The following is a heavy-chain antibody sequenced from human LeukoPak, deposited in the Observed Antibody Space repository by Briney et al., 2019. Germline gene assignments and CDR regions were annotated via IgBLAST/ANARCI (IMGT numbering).Heavy chain of an antibody. J-gene: IGHJ4*02. Sequence: IRYDGSNKYYADSVKGRFTISRDNSKNTLYLQMNSLRAEDTAVYYCAKLNRWAGYEVDYWGQGTLVTVSS. CDR3: AKLNRWAGYEVDY. V-gene: IGHV3-30*02. CDR2: IRYDGSNK. D-gene: IGHD5-12*01.